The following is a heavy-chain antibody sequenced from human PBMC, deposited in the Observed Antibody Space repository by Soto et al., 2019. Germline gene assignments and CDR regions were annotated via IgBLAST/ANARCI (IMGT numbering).Heavy chain of an antibody. Sequence: QVQLQESGPGLVRPSGTLSLTCTVSGASITNSNWWTWVRQSPGKGLEWIGKVSQGGRTNYNRSVRGRGTMSIDKSKNLLSLRLNYVNAADSAVYYCARIQDCDALDIWGQGTTVTVSS. CDR1: GASITNSNW. D-gene: IGHD2-21*02. CDR2: VSQGGRT. V-gene: IGHV4-4*02. CDR3: ARIQDCDALDI. J-gene: IGHJ3*02.